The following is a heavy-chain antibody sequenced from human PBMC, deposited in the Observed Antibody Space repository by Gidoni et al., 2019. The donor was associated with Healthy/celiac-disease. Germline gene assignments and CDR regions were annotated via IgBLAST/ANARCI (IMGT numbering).Heavy chain of an antibody. J-gene: IGHJ6*02. Sequence: QVQPVQSGAEVKKPGSSVKVSCKASGGTFSSYTTSWVRQAPGQGLEWMGRIIPILGIANYAQKFQGRVTITADKSTSTAYMELSSLRSEDTAVYYCARALYSGSYVSRVVDYYYYYGMDVWGQGTTVTVSS. CDR1: GGTFSSYT. CDR3: ARALYSGSYVSRVVDYYYYYGMDV. D-gene: IGHD1-26*01. CDR2: IIPILGIA. V-gene: IGHV1-69*02.